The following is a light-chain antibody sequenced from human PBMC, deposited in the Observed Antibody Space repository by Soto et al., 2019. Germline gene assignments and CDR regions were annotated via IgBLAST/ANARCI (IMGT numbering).Light chain of an antibody. J-gene: IGKJ5*01. CDR3: QQYNNWPIT. CDR2: GVT. V-gene: IGKV3-15*01. CDR1: QSVSSN. Sequence: EIVMTQSPATLSVSPGERGTLSCRASQSVSSNLAWYQQKPGQAPRLLIHGVTTRAAGIPARFSGSGSGAEFTLTISSLQSEDFAVYYCQQYNNWPITFGQGTRLEIK.